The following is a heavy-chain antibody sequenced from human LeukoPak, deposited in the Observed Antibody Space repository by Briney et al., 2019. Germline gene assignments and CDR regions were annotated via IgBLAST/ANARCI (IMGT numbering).Heavy chain of an antibody. V-gene: IGHV3-30-3*01. CDR2: ISYDGSNK. D-gene: IGHD7-27*01. CDR1: GFTFSSYA. J-gene: IGHJ4*02. Sequence: GRSLRLSCAASGFTFSSYAMHWVRQAPGKGLEWVAVISYDGSNKYYADSVKGRFTISRDNSKNTLYLQMNSLRAEDTAVYYCSWGSTYFDYWGQGTLVTVSS. CDR3: SWGSTYFDY.